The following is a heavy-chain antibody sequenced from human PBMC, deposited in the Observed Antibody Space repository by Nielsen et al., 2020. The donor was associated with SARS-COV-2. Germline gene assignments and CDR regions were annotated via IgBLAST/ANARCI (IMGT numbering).Heavy chain of an antibody. CDR3: AKARAGRYPQSRILDN. Sequence: GESLKISCAASGFSFNNYGMHWVRQAPGKGLEWVSVIGDDGTGINYANSVKGRFTISRDNSKNTLYLQMNSLRAEDTAVYYCAKARAGRYPQSRILDNWAQGTLVTVSA. V-gene: IGHV3-NL1*01. CDR2: IGDDGTGI. D-gene: IGHD2-21*01. J-gene: IGHJ4*02. CDR1: GFSFNNYG.